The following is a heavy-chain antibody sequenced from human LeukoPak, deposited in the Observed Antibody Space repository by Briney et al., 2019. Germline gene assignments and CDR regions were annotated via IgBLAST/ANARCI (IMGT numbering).Heavy chain of an antibody. CDR1: GGSFSPAH. D-gene: IGHD6-13*01. CDR2: ICDNGNT. Sequence: SETLSLTCTFSGGSFSPAHWSWIRQPPGKGLEWIGVICDNGNTDYNPSLKSRVTISVDTSKSQFSLKLSSLAAADTAVYYCARDTTSSSWPPGMDVWGQGTTATVSS. J-gene: IGHJ6*02. CDR3: ARDTTSSSWPPGMDV. V-gene: IGHV4-59*01.